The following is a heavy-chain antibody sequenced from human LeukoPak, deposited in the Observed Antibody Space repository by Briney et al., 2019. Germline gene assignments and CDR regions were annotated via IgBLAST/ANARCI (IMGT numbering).Heavy chain of an antibody. CDR1: GFTFSSYA. D-gene: IGHD2-8*01. CDR3: AKDRSCTNDICHGDFDY. V-gene: IGHV3-23*01. CDR2: ISGSGGST. J-gene: IGHJ4*02. Sequence: GGSLRLSCAASGFTFSSYAVSWVRQAPGKGLEWVSSISGSGGSTYSTDSVKGRFTISRDNSKNTLYLQMNSLRAEDTALYYCAKDRSCTNDICHGDFDYWGQGTLVTVSS.